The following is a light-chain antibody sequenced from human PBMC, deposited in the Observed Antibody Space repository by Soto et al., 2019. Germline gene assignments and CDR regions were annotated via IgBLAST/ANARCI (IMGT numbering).Light chain of an antibody. V-gene: IGKV3-11*01. J-gene: IGKJ4*01. Sequence: EIVLTQSPGTLSLCPGERASLSCRASQSVGNFLVWYQQKPGQAPSLLIYDTSNRATGIPARFSGSGSGTDFTLTISSLEPEDFEIYYCQQYGNWPLTFGGGTKVEIK. CDR3: QQYGNWPLT. CDR1: QSVGNF. CDR2: DTS.